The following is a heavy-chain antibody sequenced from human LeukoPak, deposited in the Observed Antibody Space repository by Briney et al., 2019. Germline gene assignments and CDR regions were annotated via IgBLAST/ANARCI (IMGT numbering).Heavy chain of an antibody. J-gene: IGHJ4*02. CDR2: IYTSGST. Sequence: PSETLSLTCTVSGGSISSYYWSWVRQPAGKGLEWIGRIYTSGSTNYNPSLKSRVTMSVDTSKNQFSLKLSSVTAADTAVYYCARVERPCSGSSCYSFFDYWGQGTLVTVSS. V-gene: IGHV4-4*07. D-gene: IGHD2-15*01. CDR1: GGSISSYY. CDR3: ARVERPCSGSSCYSFFDY.